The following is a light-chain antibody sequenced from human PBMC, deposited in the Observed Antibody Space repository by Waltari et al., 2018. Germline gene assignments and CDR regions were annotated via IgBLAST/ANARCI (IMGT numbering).Light chain of an antibody. CDR3: QQRSNWTPHT. CDR2: DAS. CDR1: QSVGSF. J-gene: IGKJ2*01. Sequence: EIVLTQSPATLSLSPGDTATLSCSASQSVGSFLAWYKQKPGHPPRLLIYDASNRATGVPARFRGSGSGTDFTLTISSLEAEDFAVYYCQQRSNWTPHTFGQGARLEIK. V-gene: IGKV3-11*01.